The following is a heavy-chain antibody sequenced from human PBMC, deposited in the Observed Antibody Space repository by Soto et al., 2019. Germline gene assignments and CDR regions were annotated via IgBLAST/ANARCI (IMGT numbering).Heavy chain of an antibody. D-gene: IGHD3-16*01. J-gene: IGHJ5*02. V-gene: IGHV4-30-4*01. CDR1: GGSISSGDYY. Sequence: SETLSLTCTVSGGSISSGDYYWSWIRQPPGKGLEWIGYIYYSGSTYYNPSLKSRVTISVDTSKNQFSLKLSSVTAADTAVYYCARDRGEVSASPSFDPRGPGTLVSAS. CDR3: ARDRGEVSASPSFDP. CDR2: IYYSGST.